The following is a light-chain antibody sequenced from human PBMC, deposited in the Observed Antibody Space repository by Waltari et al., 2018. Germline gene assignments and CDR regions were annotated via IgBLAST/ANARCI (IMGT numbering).Light chain of an antibody. V-gene: IGLV2-14*03. J-gene: IGLJ2*01. Sequence: QSALTQPASVSASPGQSITISCTATSTDVGCCNYVSWYQQHPAKAPKLMFYDVTNRPSGVSNRFSGSKSGYTASLTISGLQAEDEADYYCNSYTSSNTVIFGGGTKLTVL. CDR3: NSYTSSNTVI. CDR2: DVT. CDR1: STDVGCCNY.